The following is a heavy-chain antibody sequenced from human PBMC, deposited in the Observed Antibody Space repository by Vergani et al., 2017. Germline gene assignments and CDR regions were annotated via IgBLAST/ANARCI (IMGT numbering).Heavy chain of an antibody. J-gene: IGHJ3*02. CDR3: AVCGWRTNAFDI. D-gene: IGHD3-16*01. Sequence: EVQLVESGGGLVQPGRSLRLSCAASGFTFDDYAMHWVRQAPGKGLEWVSGISWNSGSIGYADSLKGRFTISRDNAKNSLYLQMNSLRAEDTAVYYCAVCGWRTNAFDIWGQGTMVTVSS. V-gene: IGHV3-9*01. CDR1: GFTFDDYA. CDR2: ISWNSGSI.